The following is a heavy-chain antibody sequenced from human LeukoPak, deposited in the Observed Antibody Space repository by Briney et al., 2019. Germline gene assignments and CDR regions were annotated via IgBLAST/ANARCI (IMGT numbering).Heavy chain of an antibody. Sequence: PGGSLRLSCAASGFTFSSYAMSWVRQAPGKGLEWISAITGSGGSTYYADSVKGRFTISRDNSKNTLYLQMDSLRAEDTALYYCAKGSRSSRPYYFDYWGQGTLVTVSS. V-gene: IGHV3-23*01. CDR3: AKGSRSSRPYYFDY. D-gene: IGHD6-6*01. J-gene: IGHJ4*02. CDR2: ITGSGGST. CDR1: GFTFSSYA.